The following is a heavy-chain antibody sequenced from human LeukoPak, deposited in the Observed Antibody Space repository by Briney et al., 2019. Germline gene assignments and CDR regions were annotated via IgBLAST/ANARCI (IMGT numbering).Heavy chain of an antibody. Sequence: SETLSLTCTVSGGSISSYYWSWIRQPPGKGLEWIGEINHSGSTNYNPSLKSRVTISVDTSKNQFSLKLSSVTAADTAVYYCARGRRRYYNWFDPWGQGTLVTVSS. CDR1: GGSISSYY. D-gene: IGHD4-17*01. CDR2: INHSGST. V-gene: IGHV4-34*01. CDR3: ARGRRRYYNWFDP. J-gene: IGHJ5*02.